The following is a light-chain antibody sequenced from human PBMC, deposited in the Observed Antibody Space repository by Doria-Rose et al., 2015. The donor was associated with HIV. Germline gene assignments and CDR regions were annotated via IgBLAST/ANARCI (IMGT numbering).Light chain of an antibody. V-gene: IGKV3-20*01. CDR1: QSFSSTY. CDR3: HQYGTSWT. J-gene: IGKJ1*01. Sequence: RATLSCRASQSFSSTYLAWYQQKPGQAPSLLIYDGSTRATGIPDRFSASGSGTDFTLTINRLEPEDFALYYCHQYGTSWTFGQGTKVEI. CDR2: DGS.